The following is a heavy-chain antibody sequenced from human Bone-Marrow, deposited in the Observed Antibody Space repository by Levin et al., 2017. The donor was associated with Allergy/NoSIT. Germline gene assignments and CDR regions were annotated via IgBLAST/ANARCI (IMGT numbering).Heavy chain of an antibody. CDR3: AKGRGDSYDYSMDV. D-gene: IGHD5-18*01. V-gene: IGHV3-23*01. CDR1: GFTFTDYA. Sequence: GGSLRLSCAASGFTFTDYAMIWVRQAPGKGLEWVSSISYSGGNTYYADSVKGRLTISRDNSKNTLYLQMNSLRAEDTAVYYCAKGRGDSYDYSMDVWGQGTTVTVSS. CDR2: ISYSGGNT. J-gene: IGHJ6*02.